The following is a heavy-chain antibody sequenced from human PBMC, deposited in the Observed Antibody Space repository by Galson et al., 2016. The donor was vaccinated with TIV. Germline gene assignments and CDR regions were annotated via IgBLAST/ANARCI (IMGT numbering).Heavy chain of an antibody. CDR1: GFTFNNSA. D-gene: IGHD4-17*01. Sequence: SLRLSCAASGFTFNNSAIHWVRQAPGRGLEWVAVISYDGNNKYYADSVKGRFTLSRDNSKNTLYLQMNSLITEDTAVYYCARGEGDYFYYYFYYMGVWGKGTTVTVSS. CDR3: ARGEGDYFYYYFYYMGV. V-gene: IGHV3-30*04. J-gene: IGHJ6*03. CDR2: ISYDGNNK.